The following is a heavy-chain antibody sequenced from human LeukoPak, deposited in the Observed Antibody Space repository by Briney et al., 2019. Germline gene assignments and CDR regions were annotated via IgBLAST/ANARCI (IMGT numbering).Heavy chain of an antibody. D-gene: IGHD3-3*01. CDR2: ISGSGGST. V-gene: IGHV3-23*01. CDR3: AKLVPSDVFWSGDLGWFDP. J-gene: IGHJ5*02. CDR1: GFTFSSYA. Sequence: PGGSLRLSCAASGFTFSSYAMSWVRQAPGKGLEWVSAISGSGGSTYYADSVKGRFTISRDNSKNTLYLQMNSLRAEDTAVYYCAKLVPSDVFWSGDLGWFDPWGQGTLVTVSS.